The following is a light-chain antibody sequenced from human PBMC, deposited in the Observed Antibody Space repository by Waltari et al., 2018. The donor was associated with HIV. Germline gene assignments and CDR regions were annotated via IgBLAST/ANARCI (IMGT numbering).Light chain of an antibody. CDR1: ALPKQY. J-gene: IGLJ3*02. V-gene: IGLV3-25*03. Sequence: SYELTQPPSVSVSPGQTARITCPGDALPKQYASWYQQRPGQAPVLVIYKGTERPSGIPERFSGSSSGTTATLTIIGVQAQDEADYHCQSADSNASLWVFGGGTKLTVL. CDR2: KGT. CDR3: QSADSNASLWV.